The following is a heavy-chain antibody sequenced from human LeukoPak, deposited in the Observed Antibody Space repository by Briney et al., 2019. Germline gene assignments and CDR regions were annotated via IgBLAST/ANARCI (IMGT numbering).Heavy chain of an antibody. CDR1: GFTVSSNY. J-gene: IGHJ4*02. Sequence: GGSLRLSCAASGFTVSSNYMSWVRQAPGKGLEWVSITYSSGVTYYADSVKGRFTISRDNSKNTLYLQMNSLRAEDTAIYYCARDRIPYGSGSYTDWGQGTLVTVSS. CDR2: TYSSGVT. V-gene: IGHV3-53*01. D-gene: IGHD3-10*01. CDR3: ARDRIPYGSGSYTD.